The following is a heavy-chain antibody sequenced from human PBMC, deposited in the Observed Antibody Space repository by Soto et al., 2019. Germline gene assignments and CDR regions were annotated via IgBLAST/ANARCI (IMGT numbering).Heavy chain of an antibody. CDR3: ARKYPLRYCSGGSCYVVPYNWFDP. D-gene: IGHD2-15*01. J-gene: IGHJ5*02. CDR1: GGSFSGYY. V-gene: IGHV4-34*01. CDR2: INHSGST. Sequence: SETLSLTCAVYGGSFSGYYWSWIRQPPGKGLEWIGEINHSGSTNYNPSLKSRVTISVDTSKNQFSLKLSSVTAADTAVYYCARKYPLRYCSGGSCYVVPYNWFDPWGQGTLVTVS.